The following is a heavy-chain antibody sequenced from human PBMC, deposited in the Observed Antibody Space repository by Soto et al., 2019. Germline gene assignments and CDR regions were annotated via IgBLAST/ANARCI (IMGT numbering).Heavy chain of an antibody. Sequence: PSETLSLTCSVSGGSVSNKTYYWSWIRQPPGKGLEWIGYIYYSGSTNYNPSLKSRVTISVDTSKNQFSLKLSSVTAADTAVYYCARDRYYYDSSGYYSNWFDPWGQGTLVTVSS. D-gene: IGHD3-22*01. CDR1: GGSVSNKTYY. CDR2: IYYSGST. V-gene: IGHV4-61*01. J-gene: IGHJ5*02. CDR3: ARDRYYYDSSGYYSNWFDP.